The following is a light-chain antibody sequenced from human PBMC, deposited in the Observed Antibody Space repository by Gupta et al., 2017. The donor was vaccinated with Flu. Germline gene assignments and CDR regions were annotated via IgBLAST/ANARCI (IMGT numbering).Light chain of an antibody. Sequence: SFILTQPPSVSVAPGQTASIACGGNNIGSETVHWYQQKPGQAPVLVLYDDDFRPSGIPERFSGSNSGNTATLTIRRVEAGDEADYYCQVWDTASDHWLFGAGTTLTVL. CDR3: QVWDTASDHWL. CDR1: NIGSET. CDR2: DDD. V-gene: IGLV3-21*02. J-gene: IGLJ3*02.